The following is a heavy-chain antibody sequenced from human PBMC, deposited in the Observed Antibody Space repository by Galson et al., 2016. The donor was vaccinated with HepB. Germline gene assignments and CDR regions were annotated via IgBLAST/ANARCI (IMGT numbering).Heavy chain of an antibody. D-gene: IGHD3-9*01. CDR3: VRERLLRYFDLFPSGYYGMDV. V-gene: IGHV4-34*01. Sequence: SETLSVTCAVSGASFGDFSWSWIRQSPGKGLEWIGEINDGGSANYSPSLKTRVTISIDTSKNQFSLNLSSVTAADTAIYYCVRERLLRYFDLFPSGYYGMDVWGQGTTVTVSS. J-gene: IGHJ6*02. CDR1: GASFGDFS. CDR2: INDGGSA.